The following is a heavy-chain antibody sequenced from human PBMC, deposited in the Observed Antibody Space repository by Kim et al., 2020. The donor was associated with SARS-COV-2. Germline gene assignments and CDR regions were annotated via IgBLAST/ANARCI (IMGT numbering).Heavy chain of an antibody. Sequence: GRFTISRDNAKNSLYLQMNSLRAEDTAVYYCAREAPGPRVNYYYYYGMDVWGQGTTVTVSS. CDR3: AREAPGPRVNYYYYYGMDV. J-gene: IGHJ6*02. V-gene: IGHV3-11*01.